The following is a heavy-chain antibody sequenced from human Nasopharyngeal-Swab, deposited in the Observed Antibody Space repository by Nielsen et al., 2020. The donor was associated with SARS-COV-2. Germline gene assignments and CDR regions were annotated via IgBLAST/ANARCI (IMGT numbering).Heavy chain of an antibody. J-gene: IGHJ4*02. CDR3: ARATNLGGSLWVPDY. Sequence: GESLKISCAASGFTFSWHWMHWVRQAPGKGLVWVSRMNSDGSSTTYADSVKGRFTISRDNAKNTLYLQMNSLRAEDTAVYYCARATNLGGSLWVPDYWGQGTLVTVSS. CDR1: GFTFSWHW. D-gene: IGHD5-12*01. V-gene: IGHV3-74*01. CDR2: MNSDGSST.